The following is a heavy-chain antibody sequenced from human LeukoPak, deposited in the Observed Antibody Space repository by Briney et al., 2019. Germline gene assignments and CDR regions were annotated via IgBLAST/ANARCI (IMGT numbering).Heavy chain of an antibody. D-gene: IGHD1-1*01. CDR1: GGSIISYY. V-gene: IGHV4-59*01. Sequence: SETLSLTCTVSGGSIISYYWSWIRQPPGKGLEWIGYIYYSGSTNYNPSLKSRVTISVDTSKNQFSLKLSSVTAADTAVYYCARSAQLPRNYYYYGMDVWGQGTTVTVSS. CDR2: IYYSGST. CDR3: ARSAQLPRNYYYYGMDV. J-gene: IGHJ6*02.